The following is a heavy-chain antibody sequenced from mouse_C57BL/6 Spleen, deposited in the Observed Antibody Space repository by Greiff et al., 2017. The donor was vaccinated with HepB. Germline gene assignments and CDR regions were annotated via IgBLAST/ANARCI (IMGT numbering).Heavy chain of an antibody. CDR2: INPNNGGT. D-gene: IGHD1-1*01. V-gene: IGHV1-26*01. J-gene: IGHJ4*01. CDR3: AISPYYYGLAMDY. Sequence: EVQLQQSGPELVKPGASVKISCKASGYTFTDYYMNWVKQSHGKSLEWIGDINPNNGGTSYNQKFKGKATLTVDKSSSTAYMELRSLTSEDSAVYYGAISPYYYGLAMDYWGQGTSVTVSS. CDR1: GYTFTDYY.